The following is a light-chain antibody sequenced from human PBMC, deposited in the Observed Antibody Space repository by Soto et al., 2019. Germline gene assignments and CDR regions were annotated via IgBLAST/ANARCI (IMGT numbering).Light chain of an antibody. CDR1: QIVSSSY. J-gene: IGKJ2*01. CDR2: GAS. CDR3: QHYGNSLTYT. V-gene: IGKV3-20*01. Sequence: EIVLTQSPGTLSLSPGERATLSCRANQIVSSSYLAWYQQKPGQAPRLLIYGASHRAAGIPDRFSGSGYGTDFTLTISRLEPEDFALYYCQHYGNSLTYTFGQGTKLEIK.